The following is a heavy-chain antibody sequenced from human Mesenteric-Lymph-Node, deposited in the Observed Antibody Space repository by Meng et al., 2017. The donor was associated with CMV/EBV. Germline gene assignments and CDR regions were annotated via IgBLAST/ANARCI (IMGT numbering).Heavy chain of an antibody. CDR2: ISGYNGHT. D-gene: IGHD6-19*01. CDR1: GYTFTSHS. V-gene: IGHV1-18*01. Sequence: ASVKVSCKASGYTFTSHSISWVRQAPGQGLEWMGWISGYNGHTRYAPKFQGRVTMTTDTSTSTASMELTSLRSDDTAVYYCARLPTMTVAGTSYYHDMDVWGQGTTVTVSS. CDR3: ARLPTMTVAGTSYYHDMDV. J-gene: IGHJ6*02.